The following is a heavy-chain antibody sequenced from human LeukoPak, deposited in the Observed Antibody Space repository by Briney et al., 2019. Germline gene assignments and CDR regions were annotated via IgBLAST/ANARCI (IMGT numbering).Heavy chain of an antibody. J-gene: IGHJ4*02. CDR2: IYYSGST. CDR1: GGSISSSSYY. V-gene: IGHV4-39*07. CDR3: AADLLSGSYRFDY. D-gene: IGHD1-26*01. Sequence: PSETLSLTCTVSGGSISSSSYYWGWIRQPPGKGLEWIGSIYYSGSTTYNPSLKSRPTMSVDTSKNQFSLKLSSVTAAGTAVYYCAADLLSGSYRFDYWGQGTLVTVSS.